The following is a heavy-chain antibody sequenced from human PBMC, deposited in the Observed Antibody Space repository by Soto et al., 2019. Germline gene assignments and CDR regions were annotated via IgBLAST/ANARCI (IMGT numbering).Heavy chain of an antibody. CDR1: GGSFSGYY. D-gene: IGHD3-9*01. J-gene: IGHJ5*02. CDR2: INHSGST. CDR3: ARNPDYIKIFLLVPFTPHNWFDP. V-gene: IGHV4-34*01. Sequence: SETLSLTCAVYGGSFSGYYWSWIRQPPGKGLEWIGEINHSGSTNYNPSLKSRVTISVDTSKNQFSLKLSSVTAADTAVYYCARNPDYIKIFLLVPFTPHNWFDPCGQRTLVPVSA.